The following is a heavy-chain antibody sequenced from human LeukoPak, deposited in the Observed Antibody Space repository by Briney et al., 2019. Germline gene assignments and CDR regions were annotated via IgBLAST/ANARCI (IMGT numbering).Heavy chain of an antibody. CDR1: GFTFSSYA. D-gene: IGHD6-19*01. V-gene: IGHV3-30*04. J-gene: IGHJ5*02. Sequence: GRSLRLSCAASGFTFSSYAIHWVRQAPGKGLEWVAFISYDGNNKYYADSVKGRFTISRDNSKNTLYLQMNSLRAEDTAVYYCARGGYGSNSVADLPYNRFDPWGQGTLVTVSS. CDR3: ARGGYGSNSVADLPYNRFDP. CDR2: ISYDGNNK.